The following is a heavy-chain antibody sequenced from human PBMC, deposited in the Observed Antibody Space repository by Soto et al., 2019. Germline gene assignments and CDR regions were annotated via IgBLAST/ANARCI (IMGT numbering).Heavy chain of an antibody. CDR3: ARDLRQVPIFGVGIMPEIYYYYGMDV. Sequence: SVKVSCKASGGTFSSYAISWVRQAPGQGLEWMGGIIPIFGTANYAQKFQGRVTITADESTSTAYMELSSLRSEDTAVYYCARDLRQVPIFGVGIMPEIYYYYGMDVWGQGTTVTVSS. J-gene: IGHJ6*02. CDR1: GGTFSSYA. D-gene: IGHD3-3*01. V-gene: IGHV1-69*13. CDR2: IIPIFGTA.